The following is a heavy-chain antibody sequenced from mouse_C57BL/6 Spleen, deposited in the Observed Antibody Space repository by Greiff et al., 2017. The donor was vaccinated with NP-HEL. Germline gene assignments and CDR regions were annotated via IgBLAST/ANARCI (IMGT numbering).Heavy chain of an antibody. CDR1: GFTFSSYA. CDR3: ARGDYYGSREDYAMDY. Sequence: EVQLVESGGGLVKPGGSLKLSCAASGFTFSSYAMSWVRQTPEKRLEWVATISDGGSYTYYPDNVKGRFTISRDNAKNNLYLQMSQLKSEDTAMYYCARGDYYGSREDYAMDYWGQGTSVTVSS. V-gene: IGHV5-4*01. J-gene: IGHJ4*01. CDR2: ISDGGSYT. D-gene: IGHD1-1*01.